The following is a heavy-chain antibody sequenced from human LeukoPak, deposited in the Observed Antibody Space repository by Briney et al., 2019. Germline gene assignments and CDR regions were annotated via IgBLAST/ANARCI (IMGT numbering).Heavy chain of an antibody. CDR1: GFTFSDYY. J-gene: IGHJ5*02. V-gene: IGHV3-11*01. CDR2: ISSSGSTI. D-gene: IGHD3-10*01. Sequence: GGSLRPSCAASGFTFSDYYMSWIRQAPGKGLEWVSYISSSGSTIYYAESVKGRFTISTDNAKNSLYLQMNSLRAEDTAVYYCARDKGGSGLNWFDPWGQGTLVTVSS. CDR3: ARDKGGSGLNWFDP.